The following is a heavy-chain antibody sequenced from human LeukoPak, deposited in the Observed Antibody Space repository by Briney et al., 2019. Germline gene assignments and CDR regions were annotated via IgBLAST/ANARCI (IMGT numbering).Heavy chain of an antibody. CDR1: GFTFSNYA. J-gene: IGHJ4*02. CDR2: IYSGGTT. D-gene: IGHD3-9*01. Sequence: GRSLRLSCAASGFTFSNYAMHWVRQAPGKGLEWVSVIYSGGTTYYADSVKGRFTISRDNSKNTLYLQMNSLRAEDTAVYYCARQNVLRYFDWLYFDYWGQGTLVTVSS. CDR3: ARQNVLRYFDWLYFDY. V-gene: IGHV3-66*04.